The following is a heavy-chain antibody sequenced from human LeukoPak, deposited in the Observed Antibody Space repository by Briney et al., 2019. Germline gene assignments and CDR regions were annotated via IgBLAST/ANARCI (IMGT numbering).Heavy chain of an antibody. D-gene: IGHD3-3*01. Sequence: GSLRLSCAASGFTVSSNYMSWVRQAPGKGLEWVSVIYSGGSTYYADSVKGRFTISRDNSKNTLYLQMNSLRAEDTAVYYCARGSPYDFWSGSLYYFDYWGQGTLVTVSS. CDR3: ARGSPYDFWSGSLYYFDY. V-gene: IGHV3-53*01. J-gene: IGHJ4*02. CDR2: IYSGGST. CDR1: GFTVSSNY.